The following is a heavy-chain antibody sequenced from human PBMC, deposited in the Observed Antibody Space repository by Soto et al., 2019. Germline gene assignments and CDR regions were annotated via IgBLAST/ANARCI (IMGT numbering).Heavy chain of an antibody. CDR1: GFTFGSYA. CDR2: ITDGGGSK. D-gene: IGHD6-13*01. J-gene: IGHJ5*01. CDR3: AKAWQHDS. Sequence: EVQLLESGGGLVQPGGSLRLSCTASGFTFGSYAMSWVRQAPGKGLEWVSGITDGGGSKFYADSVQGRFTISRDNSKNTLYLQMSSLTAEDTAIYYCAKAWQHDSWGQGTLVTVSS. V-gene: IGHV3-23*01.